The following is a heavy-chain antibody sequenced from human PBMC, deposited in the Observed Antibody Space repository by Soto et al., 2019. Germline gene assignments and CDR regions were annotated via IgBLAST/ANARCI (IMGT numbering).Heavy chain of an antibody. CDR3: ARDSEEYGIDFAY. D-gene: IGHD4-17*01. J-gene: IGHJ4*02. Sequence: QLQLQESGSGLVKPSQTLSLTCAVSGGSISSGGSSWSWIRQPPGKGLEWIGYIYHSGSTYYNPSLQSRVTISVDRSQNQFSLKLSSVTAADTAVYYCARDSEEYGIDFAYWGQGTLVTVSS. CDR1: GGSISSGGSS. CDR2: IYHSGST. V-gene: IGHV4-30-2*01.